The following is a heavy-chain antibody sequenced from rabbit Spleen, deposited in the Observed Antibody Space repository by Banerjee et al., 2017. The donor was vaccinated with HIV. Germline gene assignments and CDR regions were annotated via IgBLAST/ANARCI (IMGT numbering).Heavy chain of an antibody. CDR1: GFDFSNYG. J-gene: IGHJ4*01. CDR3: VRNSGWGISYFNL. D-gene: IGHD4-1*01. CDR2: IDPIFGGT. V-gene: IGHV1S47*01. Sequence: QEQLVESGGGLVQPGGSLKLSCKASGFDFSNYGMSWVRQAPGKGLEWIGYIDPIFGGTHYANWVNGRFSISRENTQNTVSLQLNSLTAADTATYFCVRNSGWGISYFNLWGQGTLVTVS.